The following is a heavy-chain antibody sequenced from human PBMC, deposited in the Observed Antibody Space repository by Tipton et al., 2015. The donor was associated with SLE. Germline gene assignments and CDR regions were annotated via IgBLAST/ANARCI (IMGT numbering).Heavy chain of an antibody. CDR3: ATDTAGMDV. CDR1: GFNFDNYW. Sequence: SLRLSCAASGFNFDNYWMSWVRQAPGKGLEWVANIKEHGTETYYVDSVRGRFTISRDNTKNSLYLQMNSLRAEDTAVYYCATDTAGMDVWGQGTTVTVSS. V-gene: IGHV3-7*01. J-gene: IGHJ6*02. CDR2: IKEHGTET. D-gene: IGHD2-21*02.